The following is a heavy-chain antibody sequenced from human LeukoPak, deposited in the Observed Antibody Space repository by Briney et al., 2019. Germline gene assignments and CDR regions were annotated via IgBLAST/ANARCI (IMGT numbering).Heavy chain of an antibody. CDR3: ARGREQQLAQVD. J-gene: IGHJ4*02. CDR2: ISGSGVGT. Sequence: GGSLRLSCAASGFTFSSYSMNWVRQAPGKGLEWVSGISGSGVGTFYADSVKGRITISRDNAKSTLYLQMNSLSDEDTAMYYCARGREQQLAQVDWGQGTLVTVSS. V-gene: IGHV3-23*01. D-gene: IGHD6-13*01. CDR1: GFTFSSYS.